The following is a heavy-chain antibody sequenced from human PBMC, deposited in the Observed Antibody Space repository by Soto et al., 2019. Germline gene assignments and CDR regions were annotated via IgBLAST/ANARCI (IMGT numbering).Heavy chain of an antibody. CDR1: RFSFTNAW. J-gene: IGHJ6*02. CDR3: STYIGIYGLDI. CDR2: IKSKTDGGTA. Sequence: EVQLVESGGGFVQPGGSLRLSCVASRFSFTNAWMSWVRQAPGKGPEWVGRIKSKTDGGTADYAAPVKGRFTSSRDDSQNTLYMHMDSLKTEDTALYHCSTYIGIYGLDIWGQGTTVTVSS. D-gene: IGHD1-26*01. V-gene: IGHV3-15*01.